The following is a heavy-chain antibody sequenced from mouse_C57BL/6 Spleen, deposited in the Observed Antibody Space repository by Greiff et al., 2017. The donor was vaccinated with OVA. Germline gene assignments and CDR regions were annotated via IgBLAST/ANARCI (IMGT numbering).Heavy chain of an antibody. Sequence: QVQLQQPGAELVMPGASVKLSCKASGYTFTSYWMHWVKQRPGQGLEWIGEIDPSDSYTNYNQKFKGKSTLTVDKSSSTAYMQLSSLTSEDSAVYYYARDEYAPFAYWGQGTLVTVSA. CDR3: ARDEYAPFAY. D-gene: IGHD5-1*01. CDR2: IDPSDSYT. CDR1: GYTFTSYW. J-gene: IGHJ3*01. V-gene: IGHV1-69*01.